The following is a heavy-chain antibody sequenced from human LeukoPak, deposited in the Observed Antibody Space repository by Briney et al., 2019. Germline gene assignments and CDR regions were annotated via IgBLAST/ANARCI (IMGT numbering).Heavy chain of an antibody. CDR3: AGVSESGWYYFDY. CDR1: GFTYSNLA. V-gene: IGHV3-30*03. J-gene: IGHJ4*02. CDR2: ISFDGSNK. Sequence: GGSLRLSCAASGFTYSNLAMHWVRQAPGKGLRWVAVISFDGSNKYYADSVKGRFSISRDNSKDTLHLQMSSLRDENTAAYFCAGVSESGWYYFDYWGQGTLVTVSS. D-gene: IGHD6-19*01.